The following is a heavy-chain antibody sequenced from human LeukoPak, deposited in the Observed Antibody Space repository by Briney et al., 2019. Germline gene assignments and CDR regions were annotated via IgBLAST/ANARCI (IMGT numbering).Heavy chain of an antibody. CDR1: GGSFSGYY. V-gene: IGHV4-34*01. D-gene: IGHD3-10*01. CDR3: ARAITWVRRVLYYFDY. Sequence: PSETLSLTCAVYGGSFSGYYWSWIRQPPGKGLEWIGEINPSRSTKYNASLKRRVTISVTTSKKQIALKLRSVTAADTAVYYCARAITWVRRVLYYFDYWGQGTLVTVSS. J-gene: IGHJ4*02. CDR2: INPSRST.